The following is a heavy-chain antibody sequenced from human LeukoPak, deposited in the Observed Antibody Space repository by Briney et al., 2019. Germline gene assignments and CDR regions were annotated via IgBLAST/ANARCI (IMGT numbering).Heavy chain of an antibody. V-gene: IGHV3-23*01. D-gene: IGHD4-17*01. J-gene: IGHJ6*02. CDR1: GFTFSSYA. Sequence: GSLRLSCAASGFTFSSYAMSWVRQAPGKGLEWVSAISGSGGSTYYADSVKGRFTISGDNSKNTLYLQMNSLRAEDTAVYYCAKGFTVTTSYYYGMDVWGQGTTVTVSS. CDR2: ISGSGGST. CDR3: AKGFTVTTSYYYGMDV.